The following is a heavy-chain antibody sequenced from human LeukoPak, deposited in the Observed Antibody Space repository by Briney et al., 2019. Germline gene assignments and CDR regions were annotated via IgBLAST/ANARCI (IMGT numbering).Heavy chain of an antibody. CDR3: ARRGGDELLWFGAHAFDI. V-gene: IGHV1-18*01. J-gene: IGHJ3*02. CDR2: ISAYNGNT. Sequence: ASVKVSCKASGYTFTSYGISWVRQAPGQGLEWMGWISAYNGNTNYAQKLQGRVTMTTDTSTSTAYMELRSLRSDDTAVYYCARRGGDELLWFGAHAFDIWGQGTMVTVSS. D-gene: IGHD3-10*01. CDR1: GYTFTSYG.